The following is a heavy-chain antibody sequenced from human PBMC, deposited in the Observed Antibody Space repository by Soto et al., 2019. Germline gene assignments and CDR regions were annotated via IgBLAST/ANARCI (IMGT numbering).Heavy chain of an antibody. CDR3: ARAPFTGYCSGGSCYSKGALDY. D-gene: IGHD2-15*01. V-gene: IGHV4-59*01. J-gene: IGHJ4*02. CDR1: GGSISSYY. CDR2: IYYSGST. Sequence: PSETLSLTCTVSGGSISSYYWSWIRQPPGKGLEWIGYIYYSGSTNYNPSLKSRITISIDTSKNQFSLKLSSVTAADTAVYYCARAPFTGYCSGGSCYSKGALDYWGQGTLVTVSS.